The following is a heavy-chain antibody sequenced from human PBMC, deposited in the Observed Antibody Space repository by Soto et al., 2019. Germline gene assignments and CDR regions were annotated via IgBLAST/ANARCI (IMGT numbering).Heavy chain of an antibody. CDR1: GGSISSYY. V-gene: IGHV4-59*01. Sequence: PSETLSLTCTVSGGSISSYYWSWIRQPPGKGLEWIGYIYYSGSTNYNPSLKSRVTISVDTSKNQFSLKLSSVTAADTAVYYCARINDFLTGPTGGFDYWGQGTLVTASS. D-gene: IGHD3-9*01. CDR2: IYYSGST. CDR3: ARINDFLTGPTGGFDY. J-gene: IGHJ4*02.